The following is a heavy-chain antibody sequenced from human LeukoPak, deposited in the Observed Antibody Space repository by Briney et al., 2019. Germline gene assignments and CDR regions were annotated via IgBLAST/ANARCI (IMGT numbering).Heavy chain of an antibody. J-gene: IGHJ4*02. CDR1: GFTFSSYG. CDR3: ARGKFPLTLAMVIY. D-gene: IGHD5-18*01. Sequence: PGGSLRLSCAESGFTFSSYGVHWVRQAPGKGLEWVAVIWYDGSNKYYADSVKGRFTISRDNSKNTPYLQMNSLRAEDTAVYYCARGKFPLTLAMVIYWGQGTLVTVSS. CDR2: IWYDGSNK. V-gene: IGHV3-33*01.